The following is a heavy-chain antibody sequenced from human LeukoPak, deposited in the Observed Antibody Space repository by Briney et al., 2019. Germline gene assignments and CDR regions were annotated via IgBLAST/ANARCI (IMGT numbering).Heavy chain of an antibody. Sequence: ASVKVFCKASGYTFTGYYMHWVRQAPGQGLEWMGWINPNSGGTNYAQKFQGRVTMTRDTSISTAYMELSRLRSDDAAVYYCARDYFRLRLGELSLYYWGQGTLVTVSS. CDR1: GYTFTGYY. CDR3: ARDYFRLRLGELSLYY. J-gene: IGHJ4*02. V-gene: IGHV1-2*02. D-gene: IGHD3-16*02. CDR2: INPNSGGT.